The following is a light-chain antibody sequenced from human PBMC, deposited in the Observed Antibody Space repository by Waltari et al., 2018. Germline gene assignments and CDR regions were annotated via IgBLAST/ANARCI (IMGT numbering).Light chain of an antibody. V-gene: IGKV1-5*03. CDR1: QSIGRW. CDR2: EAA. CDR3: QQYNDYLGT. Sequence: EIQMTQSPAALSASVGDRVIVTCRASQSIGRWLAWYQQKPGKAPRLLIFEAANLETGVPSRFSGSGSGTEFTLNISSLQPDDFATYFCQQYNDYLGTFGQGTRVDIK. J-gene: IGKJ1*01.